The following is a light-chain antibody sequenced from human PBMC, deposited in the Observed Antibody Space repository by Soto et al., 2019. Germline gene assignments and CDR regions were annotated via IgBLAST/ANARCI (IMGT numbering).Light chain of an antibody. J-gene: IGKJ1*01. CDR3: KQYNSYWT. Sequence: IHLTQSPSFLSPSIVDSVTMTCRASQFISTSLAWYQVKPGKAPKLLIYKESTLKSGVQSRFSGSGSGTEFTLTISRLKPDDFETYYRKQYNSYWTFGHGTKG. CDR1: QFISTS. V-gene: IGKV1-5*03. CDR2: KES.